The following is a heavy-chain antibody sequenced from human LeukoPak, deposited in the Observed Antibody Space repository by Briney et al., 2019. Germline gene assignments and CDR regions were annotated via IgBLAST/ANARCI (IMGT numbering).Heavy chain of an antibody. V-gene: IGHV4-4*07. J-gene: IGHJ4*02. D-gene: IGHD5-18*01. CDR2: IYTSGST. CDR1: GGSISSYY. Sequence: SETLSLTCTVSGGSISSYYWSWIRQPAGKGLEWIGRIYTSGSTNYNPSLKSRVTVSVDTSKNQFSLKLSSVTAADTAVYYCARDKEWGYSYVGGFDYWGQGTLVTVSS. CDR3: ARDKEWGYSYVGGFDY.